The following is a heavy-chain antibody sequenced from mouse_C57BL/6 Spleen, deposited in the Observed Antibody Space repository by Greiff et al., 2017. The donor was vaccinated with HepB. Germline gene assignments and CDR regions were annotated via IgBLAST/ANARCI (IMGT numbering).Heavy chain of an antibody. J-gene: IGHJ1*03. Sequence: VQLQQSGTELVKPGASVKLSCKASGYTFTSYWMHWVKQRPGQGLEWIGNINPSNGGTNYNEKFKSKATLTVDKSSSTAYMQLSSLTSEDSAVDYCAGYYYGSSDWYFDVWGTGTTVTVSS. CDR3: AGYYYGSSDWYFDV. D-gene: IGHD1-1*01. CDR1: GYTFTSYW. V-gene: IGHV1-53*01. CDR2: INPSNGGT.